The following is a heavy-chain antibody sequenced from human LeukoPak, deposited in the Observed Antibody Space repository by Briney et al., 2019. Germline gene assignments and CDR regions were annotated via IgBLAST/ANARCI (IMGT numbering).Heavy chain of an antibody. CDR2: ISISGRT. Sequence: GGSLRLSCAASGFTFSSYALSWVRQAPGKGLEWVSVISISGRTFYADSVKGRFTISRDNSKNTLYLQMNSLRAEDTAVYYCAKGGLPFDYWGQGTLVTVSS. CDR3: AKGGLPFDY. D-gene: IGHD1-26*01. J-gene: IGHJ4*02. CDR1: GFTFSSYA. V-gene: IGHV3-23*01.